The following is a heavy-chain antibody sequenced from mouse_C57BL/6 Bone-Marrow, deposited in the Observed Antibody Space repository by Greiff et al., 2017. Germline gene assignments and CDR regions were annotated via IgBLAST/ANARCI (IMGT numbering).Heavy chain of an antibody. CDR1: GYTFTGYW. CDR2: ILPGSGST. V-gene: IGHV1-9*01. CDR3: ARPSYYGSSYYPFDY. Sequence: VQGVESGAELMKPGASVKLSCKATGYTFTGYWIEWVKQRPGHGLEWIGEILPGSGSTNYNEQFKGKATFTADTSSNTAYMQLSSLTTEDSAIYYCARPSYYGSSYYPFDYWGQGTTLTVSS. D-gene: IGHD1-1*01. J-gene: IGHJ2*01.